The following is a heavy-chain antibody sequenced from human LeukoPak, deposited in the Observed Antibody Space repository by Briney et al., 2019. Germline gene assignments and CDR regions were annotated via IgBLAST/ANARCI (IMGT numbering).Heavy chain of an antibody. CDR1: GYTLTELS. CDR2: FDPEDGET. CDR3: ATERLMVYAIEAYGMDV. Sequence: ASVSVSYRFSGYTLTELSMHWVRQAPGKGREGGGGFDPEDGETIYAQTLQGRVTMTEDTSTDTAYTELSSLRSEDTAVYYCATERLMVYAIEAYGMDVWGQGTTVTVSS. D-gene: IGHD2-8*01. V-gene: IGHV1-24*01. J-gene: IGHJ6*02.